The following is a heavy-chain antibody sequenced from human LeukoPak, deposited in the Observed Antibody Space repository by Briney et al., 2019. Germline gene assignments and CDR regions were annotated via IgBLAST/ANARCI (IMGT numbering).Heavy chain of an antibody. CDR2: IYYSGST. Sequence: PSETLSLTCTVSGDSINRYYWSWIRQPPGKGLEWIGYIYYSGSTNSNPSLKSRVTISVDKSKNQFSLRLSSVTAADTAVYYCARAELGSIFDYWGQGTLVTVSS. D-gene: IGHD6-6*01. V-gene: IGHV4-59*01. CDR3: ARAELGSIFDY. CDR1: GDSINRYY. J-gene: IGHJ4*02.